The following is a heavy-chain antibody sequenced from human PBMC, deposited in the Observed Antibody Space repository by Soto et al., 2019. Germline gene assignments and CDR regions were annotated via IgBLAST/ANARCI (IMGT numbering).Heavy chain of an antibody. CDR1: GGSISSGVYY. Sequence: QVQLQESGPGLLKPSQTLSLNCTVSGGSISSGVYYWSCIRQHPGKGLEWIGYIYYSGSTYYNPSLKGRVTVSVDTSKTQSSLKLSSVTAADTVVYYCARDSNAGLDYWVQGTLVTVSS. CDR3: ARDSNAGLDY. D-gene: IGHD4-4*01. CDR2: IYYSGST. J-gene: IGHJ4*02. V-gene: IGHV4-31*03.